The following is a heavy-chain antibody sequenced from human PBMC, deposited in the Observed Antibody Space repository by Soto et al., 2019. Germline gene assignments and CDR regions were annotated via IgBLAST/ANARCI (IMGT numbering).Heavy chain of an antibody. CDR1: GFTFSVYA. CDR3: AKDPTQRYCSGDSCYSAY. Sequence: GGSLRLSCAASGFTFSVYAMTWVRQAPGKGLEWVSTISGGGGRTHYPDSVKGRFTISRDNTKNTLYLQMNSLRAEDTAVYYCAKDPTQRYCSGDSCYSAYWGQGTLVTVSS. D-gene: IGHD2-15*01. J-gene: IGHJ4*02. V-gene: IGHV3-23*01. CDR2: ISGGGGRT.